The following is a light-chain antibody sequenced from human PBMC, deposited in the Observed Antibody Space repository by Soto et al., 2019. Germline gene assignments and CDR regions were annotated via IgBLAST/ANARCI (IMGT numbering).Light chain of an antibody. J-gene: IGLJ2*01. CDR1: SSDIGAYDY. CDR3: SSYAAASNFVV. Sequence: QSALTQPPSASGSPGQSVTISCTGSSSDIGAYDYVSWYQQFPGKAPKLIIYEVNARPSGVPERFSGSKSGNTASLTVSGLQFEDEADYICSSYAAASNFVVFGGGTQLTVL. CDR2: EVN. V-gene: IGLV2-8*01.